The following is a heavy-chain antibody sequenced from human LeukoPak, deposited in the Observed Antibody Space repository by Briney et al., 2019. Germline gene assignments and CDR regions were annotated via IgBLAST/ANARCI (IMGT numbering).Heavy chain of an antibody. D-gene: IGHD5-24*01. V-gene: IGHV3-30-3*01. Sequence: GGSLRLSCAASGFTFSSYTMPWVRQAPGKGLEWVAVISYDGSNKYYADSVKGRFTISRDNSKNTLYLQMSSLRDEDTAVYYCAREMTTTETFGYWGQGTLVTVSS. CDR2: ISYDGSNK. CDR1: GFTFSSYT. CDR3: AREMTTTETFGY. J-gene: IGHJ4*02.